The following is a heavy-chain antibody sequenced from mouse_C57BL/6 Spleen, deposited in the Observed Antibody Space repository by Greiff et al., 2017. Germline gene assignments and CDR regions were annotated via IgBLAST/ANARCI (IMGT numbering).Heavy chain of an antibody. CDR3: ARRAVAAPYYFDY. D-gene: IGHD1-1*01. Sequence: VQLQQSGAELVKPGASVKISCKASGYAFSSYWMNWVKQRPGKGLEWIGQIYPGDGDTNYNGKFKGKATLTADKSSSTAYMQLSSLTSEDSAVYFCARRAVAAPYYFDYWGQGTTLTVSS. CDR1: GYAFSSYW. CDR2: IYPGDGDT. V-gene: IGHV1-80*01. J-gene: IGHJ2*01.